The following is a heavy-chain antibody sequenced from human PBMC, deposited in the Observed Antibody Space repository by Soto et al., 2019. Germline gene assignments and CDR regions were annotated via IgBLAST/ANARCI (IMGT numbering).Heavy chain of an antibody. Sequence: GASVKVSCKASGYTFTNYGITWVRQAPGQGLEWMGWISAYNGDTHYTQRLKSRVTISVDTSKNQFSLKLSSVTAADTAVYYCARSRRITIFGVVPNRLNYYMDVWGKGTTVTVSS. J-gene: IGHJ6*03. CDR3: ARSRRITIFGVVPNRLNYYMDV. CDR1: GYTFTNYG. CDR2: ISAYNGDT. D-gene: IGHD3-3*01. V-gene: IGHV1-18*01.